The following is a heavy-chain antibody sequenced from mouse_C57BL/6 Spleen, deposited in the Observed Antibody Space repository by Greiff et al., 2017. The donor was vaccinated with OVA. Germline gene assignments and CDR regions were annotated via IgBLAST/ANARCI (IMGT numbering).Heavy chain of an antibody. D-gene: IGHD2-4*01. Sequence: QVQLQQSGAELVKPGASVKMSCKASGYTFTSYWITWVKQRPGQGLEWIGDIYPGSGSTNYNEKFKSKATLTVDTSSSTAYMQLSSLTSEDSAVYYCARGTGDYDGTAFAYWGQGTLVTVSA. V-gene: IGHV1-55*01. J-gene: IGHJ3*01. CDR2: IYPGSGST. CDR3: ARGTGDYDGTAFAY. CDR1: GYTFTSYW.